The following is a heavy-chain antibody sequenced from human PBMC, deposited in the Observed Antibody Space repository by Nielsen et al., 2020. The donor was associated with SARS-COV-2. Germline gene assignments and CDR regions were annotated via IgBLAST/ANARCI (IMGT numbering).Heavy chain of an antibody. V-gene: IGHV4-30-4*01. Sequence: WIRQPPGKGLEWIGYIYYSGSTYYNPSLKSRVTISVDTSKNQFSLKLSSVTAADTAVYYCAREGVVVYAYYYYYYMDVWGKGTTVTVSS. CDR3: AREGVVVYAYYYYYYMDV. D-gene: IGHD2-8*02. CDR2: IYYSGST. J-gene: IGHJ6*03.